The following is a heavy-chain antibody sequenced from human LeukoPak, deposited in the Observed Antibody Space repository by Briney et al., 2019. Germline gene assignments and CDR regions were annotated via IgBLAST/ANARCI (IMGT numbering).Heavy chain of an antibody. CDR2: IIPIFGTA. J-gene: IGHJ4*02. CDR3: ARNLEWLLLIDY. V-gene: IGHV1-69*13. Sequence: SVKVSCKASGGTFSSYAISWVRQAPGQGLEWMGGIIPIFGTANYAQKFQGRVTITADESTSTAYMELSSLRAEDTAVYYCARNLEWLLLIDYWGQGTLVTVSS. D-gene: IGHD3-3*01. CDR1: GGTFSSYA.